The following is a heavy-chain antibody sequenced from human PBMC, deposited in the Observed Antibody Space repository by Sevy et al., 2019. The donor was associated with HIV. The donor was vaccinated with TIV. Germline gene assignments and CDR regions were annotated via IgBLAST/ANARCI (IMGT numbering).Heavy chain of an antibody. Sequence: EGSLRLSCAASGFTFSSHDMHWVHQATGKGLEWVSAIGTAGDTYYPGSVKGRFTISRENAKNSLYLQMNSLRAGDTAVYYFARGSTNTFDIWGQGTMVTVSS. CDR1: GFTFSSHD. CDR2: IGTAGDT. J-gene: IGHJ3*02. CDR3: ARGSTNTFDI. V-gene: IGHV3-13*01.